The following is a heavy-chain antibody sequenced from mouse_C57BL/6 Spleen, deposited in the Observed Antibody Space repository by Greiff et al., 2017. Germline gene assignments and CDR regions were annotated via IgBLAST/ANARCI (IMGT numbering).Heavy chain of an antibody. CDR2: IYPSDSET. D-gene: IGHD4-1*01. V-gene: IGHV1-61*01. Sequence: VQLQQSGAELVRPGSSVKLSCKASGYTFTSYWMDWVKQRPGQGLEWIGNIYPSDSETHYNQKFKDKATLTVDKSSSTAYMQLSSLTSEDSAVYYCARGVGRAWFAYWGQGTLVTVSA. J-gene: IGHJ3*01. CDR3: ARGVGRAWFAY. CDR1: GYTFTSYW.